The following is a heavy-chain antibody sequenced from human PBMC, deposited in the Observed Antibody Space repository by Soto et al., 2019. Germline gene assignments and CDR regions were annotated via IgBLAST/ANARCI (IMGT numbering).Heavy chain of an antibody. D-gene: IGHD2-8*01. V-gene: IGHV3-21*01. J-gene: IGHJ4*02. Sequence: GGSLRLSCAASGFNFSSYSMNWVRQAPGKGLEWVSSISSSSSYIYYADSVKGRFTISRDNAKNSLYLQMNSLRAEDTAVYYCARDKDCTNGVCYIFDYWGQGTLVNVSS. CDR2: ISSSSSYI. CDR1: GFNFSSYS. CDR3: ARDKDCTNGVCYIFDY.